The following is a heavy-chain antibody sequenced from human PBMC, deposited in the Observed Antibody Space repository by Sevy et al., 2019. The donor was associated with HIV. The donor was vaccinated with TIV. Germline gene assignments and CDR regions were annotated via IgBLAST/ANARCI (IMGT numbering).Heavy chain of an antibody. D-gene: IGHD2-15*01. V-gene: IGHV1-18*01. CDR2: ISAHNGDT. CDR3: ARAYCSGGSCYSLAY. J-gene: IGHJ4*02. Sequence: ASVKVSCKASGYSFTTYRITWLRQAPGQGLEWMGWISAHNGDTNYVQNLQGRVTMITDTSTSTAYMELRSLRSDDTAVYYCARAYCSGGSCYSLAYWGQGTRVTVSS. CDR1: GYSFTTYR.